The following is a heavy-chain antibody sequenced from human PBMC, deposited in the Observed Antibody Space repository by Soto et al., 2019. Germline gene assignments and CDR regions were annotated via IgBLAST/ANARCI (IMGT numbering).Heavy chain of an antibody. CDR1: GFTFSSYG. CDR2: IWYDGSNK. D-gene: IGHD6-13*01. Sequence: PVGSLRLSCAASGFTFSSYGMHWVRQAPGKGLEWVAVIWYDGSNKYYADSVKGRFTISRDNSKNTLYLQMNSLRAEDTAVYCCARGQQKLLRRLMDVWGQGTTVTVSS. J-gene: IGHJ6*02. V-gene: IGHV3-33*01. CDR3: ARGQQKLLRRLMDV.